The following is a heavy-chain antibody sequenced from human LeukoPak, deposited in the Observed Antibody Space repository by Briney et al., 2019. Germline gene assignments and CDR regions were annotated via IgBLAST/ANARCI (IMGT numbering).Heavy chain of an antibody. J-gene: IGHJ3*02. CDR3: ARASINGDELGAFDI. V-gene: IGHV3-33*01. Sequence: RGSLRLSCAASGFIFSSYGMHWVRQAPGKGLEWVAVIWYDGSNKYYADSVKGRSTISRDNIKNTLYLQMNSLRAEDTAVYYCARASINGDELGAFDIWGQGTMVTVSS. CDR1: GFIFSSYG. CDR2: IWYDGSNK. D-gene: IGHD4-17*01.